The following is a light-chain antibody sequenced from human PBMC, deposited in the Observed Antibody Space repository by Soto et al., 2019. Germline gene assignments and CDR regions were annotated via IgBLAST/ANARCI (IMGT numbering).Light chain of an antibody. CDR3: SSYTASSTLV. CDR2: EVS. J-gene: IGLJ1*01. V-gene: IGLV2-14*03. Sequence: QSALTQPASVFGSPGQSITISCTGTSSDVGGYNFVSWYQQQPGKAPKLMIYEVSSRPSGVSNRFSGSKSGNTASLTISGLQPEDEADYYCSSYTASSTLVFGTGTKVTVL. CDR1: SSDVGGYNF.